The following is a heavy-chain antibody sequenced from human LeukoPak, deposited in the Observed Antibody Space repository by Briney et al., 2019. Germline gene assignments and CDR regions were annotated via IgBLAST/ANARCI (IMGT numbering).Heavy chain of an antibody. V-gene: IGHV4-34*01. CDR2: INHSGST. CDR3: AREPFASLGDYGFGVFDI. D-gene: IGHD4-17*01. Sequence: SETLSLTCAVYGGSFSGYYWSWIRQPPGKGLEWIGEINHSGSTNYNPSLKSRVTISVDTSKNQFSLKLSSVTAADTAVYYCAREPFASLGDYGFGVFDIWGQGTMVTVSS. J-gene: IGHJ3*02. CDR1: GGSFSGYY.